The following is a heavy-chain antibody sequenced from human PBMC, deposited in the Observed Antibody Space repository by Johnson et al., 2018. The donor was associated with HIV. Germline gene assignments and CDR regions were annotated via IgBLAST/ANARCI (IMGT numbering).Heavy chain of an antibody. CDR3: ALNSGSLGNAFDI. D-gene: IGHD3-10*01. V-gene: IGHV3-NL1*01. CDR2: IYSGGST. CDR1: GFTFSSYG. J-gene: IGHJ3*02. Sequence: QVLLVESGGGVVQPGRSLRLSCAASGFTFSSYGMHWVRQAPGKGLEWVAVIYSGGSTYYTDSVKGRFTISRDNSKNTVYLQMNSLRAEDTAVYYCALNSGSLGNAFDIWGQGTVVTVSS.